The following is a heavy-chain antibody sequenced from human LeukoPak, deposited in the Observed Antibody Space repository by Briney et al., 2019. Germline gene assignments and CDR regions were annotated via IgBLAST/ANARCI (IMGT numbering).Heavy chain of an antibody. CDR2: ISGDGSGK. Sequence: PGESLRLSCAASAFTLSGYWIHCVRQAQGKGLVWVSYISGDGSGKTYAGCVKGRFTISREKAKNTVDLHMNSLRAEDTAVYYCGRGGWGTGIDYLGQGTLVTVSS. V-gene: IGHV3-74*01. J-gene: IGHJ4*02. CDR3: GRGGWGTGIDY. D-gene: IGHD1-1*01. CDR1: AFTLSGYW.